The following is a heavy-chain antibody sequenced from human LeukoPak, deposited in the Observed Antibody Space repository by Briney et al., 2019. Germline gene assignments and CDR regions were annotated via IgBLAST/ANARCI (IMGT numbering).Heavy chain of an antibody. D-gene: IGHD5-18*01. Sequence: GGSLRLSCTASGFTFSSYGMHWARQAPGNGLEWVATIWYEERTKYYIDSVKGRFTISRDNSKNTLYLQMNSLRAEDTAVYYCAKGSTAMGWNIWGQGTMVTVSS. CDR3: AKGSTAMGWNI. CDR1: GFTFSSYG. V-gene: IGHV3-33*06. J-gene: IGHJ3*02. CDR2: IWYEERTK.